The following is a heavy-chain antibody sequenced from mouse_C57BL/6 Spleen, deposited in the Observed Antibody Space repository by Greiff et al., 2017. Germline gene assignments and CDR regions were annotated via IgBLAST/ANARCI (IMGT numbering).Heavy chain of an antibody. V-gene: IGHV1-69*01. J-gene: IGHJ2*01. CDR1: GYTFTSYW. CDR2: IDPSDSYT. Sequence: QVQLQQPGAELVMPGASVKLSCKASGYTFTSYWMHWVKQRPGQGLEWIGEIDPSDSYTNYNQKFKGKSTLTVDKSSSTAYMQLSSLTSEDSAVYYCARGFAITTVVAFDYWGQGTTLTVSS. D-gene: IGHD1-1*01. CDR3: ARGFAITTVVAFDY.